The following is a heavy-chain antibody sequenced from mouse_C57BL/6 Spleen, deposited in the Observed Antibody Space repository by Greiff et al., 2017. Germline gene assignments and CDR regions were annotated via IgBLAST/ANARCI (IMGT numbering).Heavy chain of an antibody. V-gene: IGHV1-72*01. D-gene: IGHD1-1*01. CDR1: GYTFTSYW. Sequence: VQLQQPGAELVKPGASVKLSCKASGYTFTSYWMHWVKQRPGRGLEWIGRIDPNSGGTKYNEKFKSKATLTVDKPSSTAYMQLSSLTSEASAVYYCARWITTVVATDYAMDYWGQETSVTVSS. CDR3: ARWITTVVATDYAMDY. CDR2: IDPNSGGT. J-gene: IGHJ4*01.